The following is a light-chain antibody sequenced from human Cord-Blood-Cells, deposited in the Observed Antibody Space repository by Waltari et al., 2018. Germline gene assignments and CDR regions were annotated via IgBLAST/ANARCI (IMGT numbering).Light chain of an antibody. J-gene: IGLJ2*01. CDR2: EVS. V-gene: IGLV2-23*02. CDR3: CSYAGSSTFFVV. Sequence: QSALTQPASVSGSPGPSLTISCTGTSSDVGSYNLLSWYQQHPGKAPKRMIYEVSKRPSGVSNRVSGSKSGNTASLTISGLQAEDEADYYCCSYAGSSTFFVVFGGGTKLTVL. CDR1: SSDVGSYNL.